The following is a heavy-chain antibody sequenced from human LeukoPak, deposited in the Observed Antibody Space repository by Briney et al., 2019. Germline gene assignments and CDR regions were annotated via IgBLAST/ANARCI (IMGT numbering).Heavy chain of an antibody. D-gene: IGHD5-18*01. CDR3: ARITRGYSYGPYYGMDV. CDR2: IYHSGST. CDR1: GGSISSGGYS. J-gene: IGHJ6*02. Sequence: SETLSLTCAVSGGSISSGGYSWSWIRQPPGKGLEWIGYIYHSGSTYYNPSLKSRVTISVDRSKNQFSLKLSSVTAADTAVYYCARITRGYSYGPYYGMDVWGQGTTVTVSS. V-gene: IGHV4-30-2*01.